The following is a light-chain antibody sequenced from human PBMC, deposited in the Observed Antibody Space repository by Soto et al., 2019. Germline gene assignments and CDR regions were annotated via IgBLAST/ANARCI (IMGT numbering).Light chain of an antibody. CDR2: GAS. CDR1: QSVSSSY. J-gene: IGKJ5*01. Sequence: EIVLTHSPGTLSLSPGEGATLSCRASQSVSSSYIALYQQRPGQTPSLLIYGASARATGIPDRFSGSGSGTHFTLTISRLEPGDFAVYYCQHFGGTTFTFGQGTRLEI. CDR3: QHFGGTTFT. V-gene: IGKV3-20*01.